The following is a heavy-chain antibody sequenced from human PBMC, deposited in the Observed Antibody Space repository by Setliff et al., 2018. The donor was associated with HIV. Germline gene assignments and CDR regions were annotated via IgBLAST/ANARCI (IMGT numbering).Heavy chain of an antibody. D-gene: IGHD1-1*01. J-gene: IGHJ4*02. CDR3: ARRYHDASGFYNS. V-gene: IGHV4-34*12. CDR1: GGSFSGYY. CDR2: IIHSGGT. Sequence: PSETLSLTCAVYGGSFSGYYWTWIRQPPGRGLEWIGEIIHSGGTNYNRSLKSRVTISVDTSKNQFSLKLCSVAAADTAVYYCARRYHDASGFYNSWGQGVLVTVSS.